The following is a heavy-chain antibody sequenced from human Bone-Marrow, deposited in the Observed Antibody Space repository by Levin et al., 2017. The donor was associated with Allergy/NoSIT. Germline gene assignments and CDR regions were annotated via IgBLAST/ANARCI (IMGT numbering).Heavy chain of an antibody. V-gene: IGHV3-30*18. Sequence: SCAASGFTFSSYGMHWVRQAPGKGLEWVAVISYDGSNKYYADSVKGRFTISRDNAKNTLYLQMNSLRAEDTAVYYCAKDILERGRYYYYGMDVWGQGTTVTVSS. CDR2: ISYDGSNK. D-gene: IGHD1-1*01. CDR1: GFTFSSYG. CDR3: AKDILERGRYYYYGMDV. J-gene: IGHJ6*02.